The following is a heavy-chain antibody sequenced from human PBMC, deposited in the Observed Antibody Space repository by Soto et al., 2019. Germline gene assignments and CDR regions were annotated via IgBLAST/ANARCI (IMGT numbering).Heavy chain of an antibody. CDR3: ARLGCSSTSCYDRGLYYYYYMDV. CDR2: IYYSGST. J-gene: IGHJ6*03. CDR1: GGSISSYY. D-gene: IGHD2-2*01. Sequence: QVQLQESGPGLVKPSETLSLTCTVSGGSISSYYWSWIRQPPGKGLEWIGYIYYSGSTNYNPSLKSRVTISVDTSKNQFSLKLSSVTAADTAVYYCARLGCSSTSCYDRGLYYYYYMDVWGKGTTVTVSS. V-gene: IGHV4-59*08.